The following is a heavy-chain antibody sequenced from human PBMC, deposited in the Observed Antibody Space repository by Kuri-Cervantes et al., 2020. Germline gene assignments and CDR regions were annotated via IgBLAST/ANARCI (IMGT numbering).Heavy chain of an antibody. Sequence: GESLKISCAASGFTFSSYVMSWVRQAPGKGLEWVSGISDSGGSTYYADSVKGRFTISRDNSKNTLYLQMNSLRAEDTAVYYCARAGYSYGSPLLWYFDLWGRGTLVTVSS. J-gene: IGHJ2*01. V-gene: IGHV3-23*01. CDR2: ISDSGGST. D-gene: IGHD5-18*01. CDR3: ARAGYSYGSPLLWYFDL. CDR1: GFTFSSYV.